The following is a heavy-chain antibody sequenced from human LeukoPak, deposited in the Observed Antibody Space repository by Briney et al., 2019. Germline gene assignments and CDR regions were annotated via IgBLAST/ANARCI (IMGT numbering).Heavy chain of an antibody. CDR1: GGSITSGGYY. CDR2: IYYSGSS. D-gene: IGHD5-24*01. CDR3: ARNRDGYNSFDY. V-gene: IGHV4-31*03. Sequence: SETLSLTCTVSGGSITSGGYYWSWIRQPPGKGLEWIGYIYYSGSSYYNPSLRSRVTISVDTSKNHFSLKLSSVTAADTAVYYCARNRDGYNSFDYWGQGTLVTVSS. J-gene: IGHJ4*02.